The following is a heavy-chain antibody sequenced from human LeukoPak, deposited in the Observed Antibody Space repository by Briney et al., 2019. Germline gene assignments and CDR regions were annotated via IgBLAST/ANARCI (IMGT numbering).Heavy chain of an antibody. V-gene: IGHV3-11*01. J-gene: IGHJ4*02. D-gene: IGHD3-22*01. Sequence: MAGGSLRLSCAASGFIFSDYYMTWIRQTPGKGLEWLSYISDSGSTMNYADSVKGRLTISRDNAKKSLSPHMNSLRAEDTAVYYCAIYYDSSGSIDHWGQGTLVTVSS. CDR3: AIYYDSSGSIDH. CDR1: GFIFSDYY. CDR2: ISDSGSTM.